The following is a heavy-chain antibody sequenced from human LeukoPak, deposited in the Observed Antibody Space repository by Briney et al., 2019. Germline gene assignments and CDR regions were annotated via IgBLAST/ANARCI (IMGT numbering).Heavy chain of an antibody. J-gene: IGHJ5*02. Sequence: SETLSLTCTVSGGFISSGEYYWSWVRQPPGQGLEWIGYIYYTGSTYYNPSLKSRVIISVDTSRDQFSLKLSSVTAADTAVYYCARGGSLDPWGQGTLVTVSS. CDR2: IYYTGST. D-gene: IGHD3-10*01. CDR3: ARGGSLDP. CDR1: GGFISSGEYY. V-gene: IGHV4-30-4*01.